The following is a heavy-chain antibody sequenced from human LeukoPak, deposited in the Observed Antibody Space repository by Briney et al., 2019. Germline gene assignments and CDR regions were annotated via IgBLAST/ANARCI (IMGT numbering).Heavy chain of an antibody. CDR3: ARDSSSSWPYYYYYMDV. Sequence: SETLSLTCTVSGGSISSYYWSWTPPPPGHGLERPRYIYYSGSTNYNPSLKSRVTISVDTSKNQFSLKLSSVTAADTAVYYCARDSSSSWPYYYYYMDVWGKGTTVTVSS. CDR2: IYYSGST. J-gene: IGHJ6*03. CDR1: GGSISSYY. D-gene: IGHD6-13*01. V-gene: IGHV4-59*01.